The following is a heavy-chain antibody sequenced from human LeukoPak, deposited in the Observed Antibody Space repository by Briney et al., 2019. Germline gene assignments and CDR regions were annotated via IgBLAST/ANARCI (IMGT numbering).Heavy chain of an antibody. CDR3: AREGHSSLGYDY. CDR1: GGTFSSYA. V-gene: IGHV1-69*13. D-gene: IGHD3-16*01. J-gene: IGHJ4*02. CDR2: IIPIFGTA. Sequence: ASVKASCKASGGTFSSYAISWVRQAPGQGLEWMGGIIPIFGTANYAQKFQGRVTITADESTSTAYMELSSLRSEDTAVYYCAREGHSSLGYDYWGQGTLVTVSS.